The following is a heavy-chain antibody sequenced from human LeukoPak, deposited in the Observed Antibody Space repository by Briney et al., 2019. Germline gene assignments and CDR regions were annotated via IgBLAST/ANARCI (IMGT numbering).Heavy chain of an antibody. J-gene: IGHJ6*02. Sequence: PGGSLRLSCVASGFPFSTYGMHWVRQAPGKGLEWVSIMYSGNYIYYADSVKGRFTISRDNSKNTLFLQMNSLRAEDTAVYYCARDRGIAAVGGRGMDVWGQGTTVTVSS. CDR2: MYSGNYI. D-gene: IGHD6-13*01. CDR1: GFPFSTYG. V-gene: IGHV3-66*01. CDR3: ARDRGIAAVGGRGMDV.